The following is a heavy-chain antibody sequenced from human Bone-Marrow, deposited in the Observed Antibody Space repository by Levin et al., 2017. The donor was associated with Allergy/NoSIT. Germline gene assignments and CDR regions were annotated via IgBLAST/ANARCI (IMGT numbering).Heavy chain of an antibody. J-gene: IGHJ6*02. CDR1: GFTFSSYS. CDR3: ARDPIVLTGLFRRYYGMDV. V-gene: IGHV3-48*01. Sequence: GGSLRLSCAASGFTFSSYSMNWVRQAPGKGLEWVSYISSSSSTIYYADSVKGRFTISRDNAKNSLYLQMNSLRAEDTAVYYCARDPIVLTGLFRRYYGMDVWGQGTTVTVSS. CDR2: ISSSSSTI. D-gene: IGHD3-9*01.